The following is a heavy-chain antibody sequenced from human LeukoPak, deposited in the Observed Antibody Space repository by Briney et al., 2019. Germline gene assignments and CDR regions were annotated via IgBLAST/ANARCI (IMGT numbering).Heavy chain of an antibody. J-gene: IGHJ3*02. CDR1: GGSISSGSYY. CDR2: VFTSGST. D-gene: IGHD1-14*01. CDR3: ARDLPGQYGFDI. V-gene: IGHV4-61*02. Sequence: SQTLSLTCIVSGGSISSGSYYWSWIRQPAGKGLEWIGRVFTSGSTDYNPSFKSRVTISVDTSKKQVSLRLSSVTAADTAVYYCARDLPGQYGFDIWGQGTTVTVSS.